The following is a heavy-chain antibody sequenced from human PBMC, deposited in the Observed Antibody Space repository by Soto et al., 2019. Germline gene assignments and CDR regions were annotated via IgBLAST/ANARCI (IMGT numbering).Heavy chain of an antibody. CDR2: IKFDGSEK. J-gene: IGHJ4*02. V-gene: IGHV3-7*01. D-gene: IGHD2-2*01. CDR3: ARDDGWNNVVVPPATQNHYFDY. CDR1: GFTFSGYW. Sequence: EVQLVESGGGLVQPGGCLRLSCAASGFTFSGYWMSWVRQAPGKGLEWVANIKFDGSEKYYVDSLKGRFIISRDNTKNTLSLQMNSMRVEDTAVYYCARDDGWNNVVVPPATQNHYFDYWGPGTWVTVSS.